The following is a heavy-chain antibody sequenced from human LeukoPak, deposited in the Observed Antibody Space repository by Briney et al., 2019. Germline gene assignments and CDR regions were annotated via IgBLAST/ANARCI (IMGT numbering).Heavy chain of an antibody. CDR3: APHRGGLEDLTFDP. Sequence: GEALKISCKGSGYSFTDYWIGWVRQMPGEGLQWMGIIYPDDSDIRYSPSFQGQVTISADKSIITAYLQWSSMKASDTAMYYCAPHRGGLEDLTFDPWGQGTQVTVSS. V-gene: IGHV5-51*01. CDR1: GYSFTDYW. J-gene: IGHJ5*02. D-gene: IGHD3-10*01. CDR2: IYPDDSDI.